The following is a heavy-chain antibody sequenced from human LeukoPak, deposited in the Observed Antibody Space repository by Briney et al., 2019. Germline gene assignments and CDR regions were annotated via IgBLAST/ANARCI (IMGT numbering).Heavy chain of an antibody. V-gene: IGHV3-33*01. CDR2: IWYDGSNK. Sequence: GGSLRLSCAASGFTLSSYGMHWVRQAPGKGLEWVAVIWYDGSNKYYADSVKGRFTISRDNSKNTLYLQMNSLRAEDTAVYYCASTGDTAMVNDAFDIWGQGTMVTVSS. J-gene: IGHJ3*02. CDR3: ASTGDTAMVNDAFDI. CDR1: GFTLSSYG. D-gene: IGHD5-18*01.